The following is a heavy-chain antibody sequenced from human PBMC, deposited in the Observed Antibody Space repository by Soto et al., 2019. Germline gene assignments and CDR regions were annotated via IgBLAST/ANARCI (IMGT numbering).Heavy chain of an antibody. CDR1: GGSFSGYY. CDR2: INHSGST. V-gene: IGHV4-34*01. J-gene: IGHJ6*02. Sequence: SETLSLTCAVYGGSFSGYYWSWIRQPPGKXLEWIGEINHSGSTNYNPSLKSRVTISVDTSKNQFSLKLSSVTAADTAVYYCARGRNYYDSSGYYSSYYYYGMDVWGQGTKVTVSS. CDR3: ARGRNYYDSSGYYSSYYYYGMDV. D-gene: IGHD3-22*01.